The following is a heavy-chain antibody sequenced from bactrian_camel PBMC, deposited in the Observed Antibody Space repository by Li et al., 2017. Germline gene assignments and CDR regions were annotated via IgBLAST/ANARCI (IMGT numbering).Heavy chain of an antibody. CDR1: GFSLSTYA. CDR2: ISNGGKT. Sequence: HVQLVESGGGLVQPGGSLRLSCVGSGFSLSTYAMAWVRQAPGKGLEWVSGISNGGKTYYADSVKGRFTISRDNAKNTVYLQMNSLKSEDTAVYYCVRVFKVAGSYWGQGTQVTVS. CDR3: VRVFKVAGSY. J-gene: IGHJ4*01. V-gene: IGHV3S9*01. D-gene: IGHD6*01.